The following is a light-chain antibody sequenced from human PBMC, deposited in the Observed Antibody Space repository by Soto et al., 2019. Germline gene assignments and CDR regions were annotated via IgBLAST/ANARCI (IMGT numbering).Light chain of an antibody. Sequence: EIVLTQSPGTLSLSPGERATLSCRASQSVSSSYLAWYQQKPGQAPRLLIYGASSRATGIPDRFSGSGSGTDFTLTISRLEPEDFAVYYCQQYGNSPETFGQGTKVKIK. V-gene: IGKV3-20*01. CDR2: GAS. J-gene: IGKJ1*01. CDR1: QSVSSSY. CDR3: QQYGNSPET.